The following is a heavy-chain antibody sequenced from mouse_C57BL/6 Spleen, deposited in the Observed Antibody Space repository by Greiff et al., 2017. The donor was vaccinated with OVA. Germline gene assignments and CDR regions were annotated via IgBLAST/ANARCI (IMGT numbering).Heavy chain of an antibody. D-gene: IGHD4-1*01. V-gene: IGHV1-55*01. Sequence: QVQLKQPGAELVKPGASVKMSCKASGYTFTSYWITWVKQRPGQGLEWIGDIYPGSGSTNYNEKFKSKATLTVDTSSSTAYMQLSSLTSEDSAVYYCARRLTGLYYYAMDYWGQGTSVTVSS. CDR3: ARRLTGLYYYAMDY. CDR1: GYTFTSYW. J-gene: IGHJ4*01. CDR2: IYPGSGST.